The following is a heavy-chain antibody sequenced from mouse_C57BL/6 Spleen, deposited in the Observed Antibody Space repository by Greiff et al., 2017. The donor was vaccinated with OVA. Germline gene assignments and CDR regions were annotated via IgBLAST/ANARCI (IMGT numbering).Heavy chain of an antibody. D-gene: IGHD1-3*01. V-gene: IGHV2-3*01. CDR1: GFSFTSYG. J-gene: IGHJ4*01. CDR3: AKKLAMDY. Sequence: VQLQESGPGLVAPSQSLSITCTVSGFSFTSYGVSWVRKPPGKGLEWQGVIWGDGSTNYHAALIARLSISKDNSKSQGFLKLNSLQTDDTATYYCAKKLAMDYWGQGTSVTVSS. CDR2: IWGDGST.